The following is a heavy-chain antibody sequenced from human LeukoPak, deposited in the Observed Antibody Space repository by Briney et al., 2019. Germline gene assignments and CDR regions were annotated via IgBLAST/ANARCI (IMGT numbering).Heavy chain of an antibody. J-gene: IGHJ4*02. Sequence: GGSLRLSCALSGFTFSDYYISWIRPAPGKGLEWVSYIDSSGMTTYYADSVKGRFTFSRDNAKNSLYLQMNSLRAEDTAVYDCARGGWTFDYWGQGTLVTVSS. CDR3: ARGGWTFDY. D-gene: IGHD6-19*01. V-gene: IGHV3-11*01. CDR1: GFTFSDYY. CDR2: IDSSGMTT.